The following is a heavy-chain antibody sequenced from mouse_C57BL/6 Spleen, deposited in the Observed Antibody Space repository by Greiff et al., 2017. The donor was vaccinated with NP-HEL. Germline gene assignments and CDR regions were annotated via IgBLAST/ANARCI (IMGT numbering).Heavy chain of an antibody. J-gene: IGHJ4*01. Sequence: QVQLQQPGTELVKPGASVKLSCKASGYTFTSYWMHWVKQRPGQGLEWIGNINPSNGGTNYNEKFKSQATLTVDKSSSTAYMQLSSLTSEDSAVYYCARANYGSSSDYAMDYWGQGTSVTVSS. CDR1: GYTFTSYW. D-gene: IGHD1-1*01. CDR2: INPSNGGT. V-gene: IGHV1-53*01. CDR3: ARANYGSSSDYAMDY.